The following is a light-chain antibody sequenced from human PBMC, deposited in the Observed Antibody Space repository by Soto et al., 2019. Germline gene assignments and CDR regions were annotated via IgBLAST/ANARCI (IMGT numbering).Light chain of an antibody. CDR3: QQPYT. Sequence: EIVLTQSPATLSLSPGERATLSCRASQSVSSYLDWYQQKPGQAPRLLIYDASNRATGIPARFSGSGSGTDFTLTISRLEPEDFAVYYCQQPYTFGQGTKLEIK. V-gene: IGKV3-11*01. J-gene: IGKJ2*01. CDR1: QSVSSY. CDR2: DAS.